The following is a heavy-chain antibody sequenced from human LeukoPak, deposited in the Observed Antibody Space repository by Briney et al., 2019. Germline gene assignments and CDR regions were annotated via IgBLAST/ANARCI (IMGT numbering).Heavy chain of an antibody. J-gene: IGHJ4*02. CDR3: AKDGSEWELLPYYLDY. CDR1: GFTFSSYG. D-gene: IGHD1-26*01. CDR2: IRYDGSNK. Sequence: PGGSLRLSCAASGFTFSSYGMHWVRQAPGKGLEWVAFIRYDGSNKYYADSVKGRFTISRDNSKNTLYLQMNSLRAEDTAVYYCAKDGSEWELLPYYLDYWGQGTLVTVSS. V-gene: IGHV3-30*02.